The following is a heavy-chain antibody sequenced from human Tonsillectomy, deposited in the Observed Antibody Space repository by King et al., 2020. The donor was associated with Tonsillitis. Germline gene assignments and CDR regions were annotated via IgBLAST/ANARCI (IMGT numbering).Heavy chain of an antibody. CDR3: ARGRYSYGYQFDY. Sequence: LQLVQSGGGLVQPGGSLRLSCAASGFTFSSYWMSWVRQAPGKGLEWVANIKQDGSEKYYVDSVKGRVTISRDNAKNSLYLQMNSLRAEDTAVYYCARGRYSYGYQFDYWGQGTLVTVSS. J-gene: IGHJ4*02. D-gene: IGHD5-18*01. CDR1: GFTFSSYW. V-gene: IGHV3-7*03. CDR2: IKQDGSEK.